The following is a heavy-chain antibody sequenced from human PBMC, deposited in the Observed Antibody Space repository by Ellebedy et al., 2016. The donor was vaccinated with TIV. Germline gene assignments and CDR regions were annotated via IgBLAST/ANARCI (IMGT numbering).Heavy chain of an antibody. V-gene: IGHV3-49*04. Sequence: PGGSLRLSCTTSGFTFGDYALNWVRQAPGKGLEWVGFITAKAYGGATKYAASVKGRFTISRDDSKSIAYLQMNSLRTEDTAVYYCSRDPPGYFYDSTGYYGPYYFDHWGQGALVTVSS. CDR2: ITAKAYGGAT. J-gene: IGHJ4*02. D-gene: IGHD3-22*01. CDR3: SRDPPGYFYDSTGYYGPYYFDH. CDR1: GFTFGDYA.